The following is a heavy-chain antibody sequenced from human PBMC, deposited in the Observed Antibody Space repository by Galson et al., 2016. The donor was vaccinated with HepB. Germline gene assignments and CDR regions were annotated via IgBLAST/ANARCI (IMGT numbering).Heavy chain of an antibody. V-gene: IGHV1-18*03. J-gene: IGHJ3*02. D-gene: IGHD3-22*01. Sequence: SVKVSCKAPGNTFTSNDINWVRQATGQGLEWMGWISGYNGNTKYAQKLQGRVTMTTDTSTCTAYMELRSLRSDDMAVYYCARDRRYYYDHSDMRPQAFDIWGQGTMVTVSS. CDR3: ARDRRYYYDHSDMRPQAFDI. CDR1: GNTFTSND. CDR2: ISGYNGNT.